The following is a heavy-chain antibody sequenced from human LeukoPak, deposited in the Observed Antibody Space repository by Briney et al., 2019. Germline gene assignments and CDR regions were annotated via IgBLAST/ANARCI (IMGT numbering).Heavy chain of an antibody. V-gene: IGHV3-64*01. CDR3: ASHGVAYGSMDV. Sequence: GGSLRLSCAASGFTFSSYAMHWVRQAPGKGLEYVSAISSNGGSTYYANSVKGRFTISRDNSKNTLYLQVNSLRAEDTAVYYCASHGVAYGSMDVWGRGTTVTVSS. CDR2: ISSNGGST. J-gene: IGHJ6*02. D-gene: IGHD3-10*01. CDR1: GFTFSSYA.